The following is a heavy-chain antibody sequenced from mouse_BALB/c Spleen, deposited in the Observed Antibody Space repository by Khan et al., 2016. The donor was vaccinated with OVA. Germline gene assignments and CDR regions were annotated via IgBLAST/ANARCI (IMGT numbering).Heavy chain of an antibody. J-gene: IGHJ2*01. D-gene: IGHD1-1*01. CDR1: GFTFSSYG. CDR3: ATLYFYGSRVYLDY. CDR2: ISSGGNYT. V-gene: IGHV5-6*01. Sequence: EVELVESGGDLVKPGGSLKLSCAASGFTFSSYGMSWVRQTPDKRLEWVATISSGGNYTYYPDSVKGRFTISRDNAKNTLYLQMSSLKSEDTAMYFWATLYFYGSRVYLDYWGQGTTLTVSS.